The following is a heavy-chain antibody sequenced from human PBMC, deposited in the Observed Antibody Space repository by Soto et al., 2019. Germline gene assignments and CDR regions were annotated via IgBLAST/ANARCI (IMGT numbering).Heavy chain of an antibody. D-gene: IGHD2-2*01. CDR2: VNPTTGGT. Sequence: ASVKVSCKASGYPFPDNYMHWVRQAPGQGLEWMAWVNPTTGGTKYAQRFQDRVTVTWDTSISTAYMELSRLRSDDTAIYYCARGYCSGIGCSDYFDHWGQGTLVTVSS. V-gene: IGHV1-2*02. CDR3: ARGYCSGIGCSDYFDH. J-gene: IGHJ4*02. CDR1: GYPFPDNY.